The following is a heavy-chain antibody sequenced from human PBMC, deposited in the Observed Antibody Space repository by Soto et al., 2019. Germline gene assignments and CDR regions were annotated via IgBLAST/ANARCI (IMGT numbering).Heavy chain of an antibody. J-gene: IGHJ4*02. V-gene: IGHV3-23*01. CDR2: ISGSGGST. CDR3: ANTAAYCGGDCPSFDY. CDR1: GFTLRYLY. D-gene: IGHD2-21*02. Sequence: LSLTCAASGFTLRYLYMSGVRQAPGKGLEWVSAISGSGGSTYYADSVTGRFTISRDNSKNTLYLQMNSLRAEDTAVYYCANTAAYCGGDCPSFDYWGQGTLVTVSS.